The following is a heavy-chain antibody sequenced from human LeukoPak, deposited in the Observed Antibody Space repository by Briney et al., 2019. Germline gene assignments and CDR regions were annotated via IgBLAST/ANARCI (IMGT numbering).Heavy chain of an antibody. CDR2: INWNGGST. CDR1: GFTFGDYG. D-gene: IGHD5-18*01. CDR3: ARGGYSYGLDY. V-gene: IGHV3-20*01. Sequence: PGGSLRLSCVASGFTFGDYGVSWVRHAPGKGLEWVSGINWNGGSTGYADSVEGRFTVSRDNAKNFLYLQMNNLRAEDTALYHCARGGYSYGLDYWGQGTLVTVSS. J-gene: IGHJ4*02.